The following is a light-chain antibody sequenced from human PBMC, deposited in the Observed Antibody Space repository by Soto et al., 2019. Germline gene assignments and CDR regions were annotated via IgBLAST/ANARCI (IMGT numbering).Light chain of an antibody. CDR1: SYNIGTNY. CDR3: ETWDDSLPGAV. CDR2: DNN. V-gene: IGLV1-51*01. J-gene: IGLJ2*01. Sequence: QSVLTQPPSVSAAPGQRVTISCSGRSYNIGTNYVSWYQQLPGTVPTLLIYDNNKRPSGIPDRFSASKSGTSATLDITGLQIGDEADYYCETWDDSLPGAVFGGGTKLTVL.